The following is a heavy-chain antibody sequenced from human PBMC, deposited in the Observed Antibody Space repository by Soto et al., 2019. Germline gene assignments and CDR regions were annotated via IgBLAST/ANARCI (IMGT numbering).Heavy chain of an antibody. D-gene: IGHD3-10*01. CDR2: IWSDGSNE. Sequence: ESGGGVVQPGRSLRLSCAASEFTFSRHGMHWVRQAPGKGLQWVGVIWSDGSNEVYADSVKGRFIISRDNSKNILYLLMNSLRAEDTAVYYCARERTFGDNKHNYMDVWGTGITVTVSS. CDR3: ARERTFGDNKHNYMDV. J-gene: IGHJ6*03. CDR1: EFTFSRHG. V-gene: IGHV3-33*01.